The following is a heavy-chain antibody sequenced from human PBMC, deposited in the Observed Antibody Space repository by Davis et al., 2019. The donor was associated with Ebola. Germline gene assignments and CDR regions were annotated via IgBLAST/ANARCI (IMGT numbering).Heavy chain of an antibody. V-gene: IGHV3-7*01. Sequence: GGSLRLSCAASGFTFSSHWMSWVRQAPGKVLEWVANIHPDGGDKPYVDSMEDRFTISRDNAKNLLYLQMNSLRVEDTAVYYCARPDRSIRTTPGYWGQGTLVTVSS. J-gene: IGHJ4*02. D-gene: IGHD1/OR15-1a*01. CDR2: IHPDGGDK. CDR1: GFTFSSHW. CDR3: ARPDRSIRTTPGY.